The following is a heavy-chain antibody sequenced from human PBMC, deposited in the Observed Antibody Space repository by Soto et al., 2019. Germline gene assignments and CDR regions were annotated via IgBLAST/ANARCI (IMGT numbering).Heavy chain of an antibody. V-gene: IGHV3-23*01. CDR1: GFTFCSYA. CDR3: AKDKFSVAGTRKDY. J-gene: IGHJ4*02. D-gene: IGHD6-19*01. CDR2: ISGSGANT. Sequence: GGSLRLSCAASGFTFCSYAMSWVRQAPGKGLEWVSAISGSGANTYYADSVKGRFTISRDNSKNTLYLQMNSLRAEDTAVYYCAKDKFSVAGTRKDYWGRGTLVTVSS.